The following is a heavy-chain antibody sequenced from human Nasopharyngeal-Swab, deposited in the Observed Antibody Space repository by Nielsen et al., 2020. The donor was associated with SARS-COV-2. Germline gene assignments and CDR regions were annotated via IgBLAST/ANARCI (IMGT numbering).Heavy chain of an antibody. CDR1: GFTFSSYA. CDR2: ISHDGSKK. D-gene: IGHD6-13*01. J-gene: IGHJ4*02. Sequence: GGSLRLSCAASGFTFSSYAMHWVRQAPGKGLEWVAVISHDGSKKYYRDSVEGRFIISRDNSKNTLYLQMNSLRAEDTAVYYCARDGSSWYEGYYCDNWGQGTLVTVSS. CDR3: ARDGSSWYEGYYCDN. V-gene: IGHV3-30*04.